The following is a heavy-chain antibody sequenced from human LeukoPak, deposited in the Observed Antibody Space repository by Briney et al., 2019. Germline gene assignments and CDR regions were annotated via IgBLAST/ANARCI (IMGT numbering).Heavy chain of an antibody. CDR2: ISTSTT. CDR1: GFTFSSYS. CDR3: ASQSRSNHFDY. Sequence: GGSLRLSCATSGFTFSSYSMNWVRQAPGRGLEWVAYISTSTTYYADSVKGRFTISRDNAKNSLYLQMNSLRAEDTAVYYCASQSRSNHFDYWGQGTLVTVSS. V-gene: IGHV3-21*05. J-gene: IGHJ4*02. D-gene: IGHD6-13*01.